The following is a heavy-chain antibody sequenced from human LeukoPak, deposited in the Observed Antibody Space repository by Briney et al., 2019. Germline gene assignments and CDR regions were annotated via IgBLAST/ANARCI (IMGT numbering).Heavy chain of an antibody. V-gene: IGHV4-59*01. J-gene: IGHJ4*02. CDR1: GGSISSYY. CDR3: ARDRGYGGYAAGLDY. Sequence: SETLSLTCTVSGGSISSYYWNWIRRPPGKGLEWIAYIYYSGSTNYNPSLESRVTISVDTSKNQFSLKLSSVTAADTAFYYCARDRGYGGYAAGLDYWGQGILVTVSS. D-gene: IGHD5-12*01. CDR2: IYYSGST.